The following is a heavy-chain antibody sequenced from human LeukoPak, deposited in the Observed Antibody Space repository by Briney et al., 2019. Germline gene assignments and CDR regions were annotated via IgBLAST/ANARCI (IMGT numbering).Heavy chain of an antibody. CDR3: ARSNPNRNALDL. Sequence: GGSLRLSCAASGFTLNSYLMSWVRQAPGRGLEWVANIEKDGSEESYLDSVKGRFTVSRDNAKNSLFLQMNSLRGEDTAVYYCARSNPNRNALDLWGQGTMVTISS. CDR2: IEKDGSEE. J-gene: IGHJ3*01. D-gene: IGHD1-14*01. V-gene: IGHV3-7*01. CDR1: GFTLNSYL.